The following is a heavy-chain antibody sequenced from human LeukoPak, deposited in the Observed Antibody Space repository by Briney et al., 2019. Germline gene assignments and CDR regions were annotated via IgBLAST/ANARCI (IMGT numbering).Heavy chain of an antibody. J-gene: IGHJ4*02. D-gene: IGHD4-23*01. CDR2: INPSDGST. CDR1: GYTFTSYY. V-gene: IGHV1-46*03. Sequence: ASVRVSCKASGYTFTSYYMHWVRQAPGQGLEWMGIINPSDGSTTYTQKFQGRVTMTRDTSTSTVYMELSSLRSEDTAVYYCATGLRWHGGGIWEIDYWGQGTLVTVSS. CDR3: ATGLRWHGGGIWEIDY.